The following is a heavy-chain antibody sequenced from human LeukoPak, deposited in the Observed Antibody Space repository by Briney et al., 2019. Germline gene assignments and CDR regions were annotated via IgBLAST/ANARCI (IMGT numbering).Heavy chain of an antibody. D-gene: IGHD3-10*01. V-gene: IGHV3-7*01. J-gene: IGHJ6*02. CDR1: GFTFTTSA. Sequence: GGSLRLSCAASGFTFTTSAVTWVRQAPGKGLEWVANIKQDGSEKYYVDSVKGRFTISRDNAKNSLYLQMNSLRAEDTAVYYCARVVRGSGWYYFYGMDVWGQGTTVTVSS. CDR2: IKQDGSEK. CDR3: ARVVRGSGWYYFYGMDV.